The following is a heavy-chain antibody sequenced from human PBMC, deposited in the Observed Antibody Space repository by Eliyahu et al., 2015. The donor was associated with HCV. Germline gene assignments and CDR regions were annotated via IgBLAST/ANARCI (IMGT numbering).Heavy chain of an antibody. CDR3: AKGEGYYYGSGRNQYYYYGMDV. CDR2: ISGSGGST. D-gene: IGHD3-10*01. V-gene: IGHV3-23*04. Sequence: EVQLVESGGGLVQPGGSLRLSCAASGFTFXSXAXXWVRQAPGKGVEWVSAISGSGGSTYYADSVKGRFTISRDNSKNTLYLQMNSLRAEDTAVYYCAKGEGYYYGSGRNQYYYYGMDVWGQGTTVTVSS. CDR1: GFTFXSXA. J-gene: IGHJ6*02.